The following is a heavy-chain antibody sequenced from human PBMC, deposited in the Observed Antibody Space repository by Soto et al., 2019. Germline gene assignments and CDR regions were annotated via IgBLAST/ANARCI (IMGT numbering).Heavy chain of an antibody. CDR3: ANWYYDFWSAPPWFDP. CDR1: GFTFSSYA. J-gene: IGHJ5*02. CDR2: ISGSGGST. D-gene: IGHD3-3*01. V-gene: IGHV3-23*01. Sequence: EVQLLESGGGLVQPGGSLRLSCAASGFTFSSYAMSWVRQAPGKGLEWVSAISGSGGSTYYADSVKGRFTISRDNSKNTLYLQMNSLRAEDTAVYYCANWYYDFWSAPPWFDPWGQGTLVTVSS.